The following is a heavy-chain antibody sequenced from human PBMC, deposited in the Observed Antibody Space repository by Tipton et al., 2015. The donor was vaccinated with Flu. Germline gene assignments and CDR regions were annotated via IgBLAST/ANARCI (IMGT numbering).Heavy chain of an antibody. CDR2: IYNNQYT. Sequence: TLSLTCSASGDSLDSNYYWNWIRQPPGKGLEWIGYIYNNQYTKYSPSLKSRVTISVDTPKKEISLRLRSVTAADTAVYYCARDPSLGMPDYFDYWGQGTLVTASS. D-gene: IGHD2-2*01. J-gene: IGHJ4*02. CDR1: GDSLDSNYY. CDR3: ARDPSLGMPDYFDY. V-gene: IGHV4-59*12.